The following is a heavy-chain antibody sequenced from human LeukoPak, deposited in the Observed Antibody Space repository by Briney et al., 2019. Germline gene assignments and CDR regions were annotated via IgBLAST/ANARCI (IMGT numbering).Heavy chain of an antibody. V-gene: IGHV3-7*01. Sequence: GGSLRLSCAASGFTFSSYWMSWVRLAPGKGLEWVANIQQDGSEKYYVDSVKGRFTISRDNAKNSLYLQMNSLRAEDTAVYYCARFSSSWYSFDYWGQGTLVTVSS. CDR3: ARFSSSWYSFDY. D-gene: IGHD6-13*01. CDR1: GFTFSSYW. CDR2: IQQDGSEK. J-gene: IGHJ4*02.